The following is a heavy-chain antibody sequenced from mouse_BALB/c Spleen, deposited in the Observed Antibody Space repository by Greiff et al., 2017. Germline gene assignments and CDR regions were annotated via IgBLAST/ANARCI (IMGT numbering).Heavy chain of an antibody. CDR1: GFTFSDYY. D-gene: IGHD1-2*01. V-gene: IGHV5-4*02. Sequence: EVQVVESGGGLVKPGGSLKLSCAASGFTFSDYYMYWVRQTPEKRLEWVATISDGGSYTYYPDSVKGRFTISRDNAKNNLYLQMSSLKSEDTAMYYCARDSFTTAYYYAMDYWGQGTSVTVSS. CDR3: ARDSFTTAYYYAMDY. CDR2: ISDGGSYT. J-gene: IGHJ4*01.